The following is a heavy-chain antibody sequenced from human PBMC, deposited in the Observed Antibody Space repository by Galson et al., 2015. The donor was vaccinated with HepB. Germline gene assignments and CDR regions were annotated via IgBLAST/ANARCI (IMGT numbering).Heavy chain of an antibody. V-gene: IGHV3-33*08. J-gene: IGHJ4*02. D-gene: IGHD5-12*01. CDR3: ARDGKKGYGVDY. CDR1: GFTFSSFG. CDR2: IWSDGSKI. Sequence: SLRLSCAASGFTFSSFGMHWVRQAPGKGLEWVAFIWSDGSKIYYGDSVKGRFTISRDNSKNTLFLQMNSLRAEDTAVYYCARDGKKGYGVDYWGQGTLVTVSS.